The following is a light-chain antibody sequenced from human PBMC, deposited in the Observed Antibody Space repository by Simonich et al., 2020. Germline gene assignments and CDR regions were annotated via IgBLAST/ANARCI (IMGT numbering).Light chain of an antibody. CDR3: QQRSNWPPIT. J-gene: IGKJ5*01. Sequence: EIVLTQSPATLSLSPGERATLSCRASKSVSSYLAWYQQKPAQDPRLLIYDASNRATGIPARFSGSGSGTDFTLSISSLEPEDFAVYYCQQRSNWPPITFGQGTRLEIK. CDR2: DAS. CDR1: KSVSSY. V-gene: IGKV3-11*01.